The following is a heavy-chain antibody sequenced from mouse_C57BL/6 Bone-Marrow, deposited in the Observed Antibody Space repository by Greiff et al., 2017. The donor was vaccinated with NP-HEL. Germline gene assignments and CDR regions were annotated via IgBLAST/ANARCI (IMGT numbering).Heavy chain of an antibody. Sequence: VQLQQSVAELVRPGASVKLSCTASGFNIKNTYMHWVKQRPEQGLEWIGRIDPANGNTKYVPKFQGKATITADTSSNTAYLQLSSLTSEDTAIYYCASRNGSSFGAMDYWGQGTSVTVSS. V-gene: IGHV14-3*01. CDR3: ASRNGSSFGAMDY. CDR2: IDPANGNT. D-gene: IGHD1-1*01. CDR1: GFNIKNTY. J-gene: IGHJ4*01.